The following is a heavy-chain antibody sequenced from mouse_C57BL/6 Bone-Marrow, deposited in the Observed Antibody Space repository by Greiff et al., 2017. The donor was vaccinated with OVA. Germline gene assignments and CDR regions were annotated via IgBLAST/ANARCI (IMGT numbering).Heavy chain of an antibody. J-gene: IGHJ1*03. CDR2: LNPNNGGT. CDR3: ARWGGLYFDV. Sequence: EVHLVESGPELVKPGASVKISCKASGYTFTDYYMNWVKQSHGKSLEWIGDLNPNNGGTSFNQKFKGKATFTVDKSYSTAYMELRSLTSWDSAVYYCARWGGLYFDVWGTGTTVTVSS. V-gene: IGHV1-26*01. CDR1: GYTFTDYY.